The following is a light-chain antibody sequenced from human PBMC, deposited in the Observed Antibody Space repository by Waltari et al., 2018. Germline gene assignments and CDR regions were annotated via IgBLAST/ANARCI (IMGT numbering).Light chain of an antibody. CDR1: TRDVGNYYV. Sequence: QSGLTQPASVSGSPGQSITLSCTGTTRDVGNYYVVSWYQQYPGKAPKLMVYEVTKRTSGVSDRFSGSKSGNTASLTIYGLQSEDEADYYCCSYAGLGIYVFGTGTKVTVL. CDR2: EVT. CDR3: CSYAGLGIYV. V-gene: IGLV2-23*02. J-gene: IGLJ1*01.